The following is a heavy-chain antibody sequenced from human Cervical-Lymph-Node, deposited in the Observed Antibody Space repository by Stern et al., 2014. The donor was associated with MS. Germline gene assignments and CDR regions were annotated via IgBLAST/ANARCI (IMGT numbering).Heavy chain of an antibody. Sequence: QVQLVQSGAEVERPGASVKVSCKASGYTFTAYFLHWVRQAPGQGLECMGGISRKTGSATYAQKCQDRVTMTRDTSINTGYMEVSSLRSDDTAVYYCARDRGSYSDYWGQGTLVAVSS. CDR1: GYTFTAYF. CDR3: ARDRGSYSDY. J-gene: IGHJ4*02. V-gene: IGHV1-2*02. D-gene: IGHD1-26*01. CDR2: ISRKTGSA.